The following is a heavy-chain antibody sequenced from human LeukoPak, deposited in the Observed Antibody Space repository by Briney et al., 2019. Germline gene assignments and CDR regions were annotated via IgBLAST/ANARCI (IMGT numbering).Heavy chain of an antibody. CDR2: ISSTSSHK. CDR3: AREFADS. V-gene: IGHV3-21*01. J-gene: IGHJ4*02. Sequence: GGPLRLSRAASRLTFYVFPTSWVRQAPRKGLEWVSSISSTSSHKYYADSVKGRFTVSRDNAKNSLYLQMTSLRAEDTAVYYCAREFADSWGQGTLVIVSS. CDR1: RLTFYVFP.